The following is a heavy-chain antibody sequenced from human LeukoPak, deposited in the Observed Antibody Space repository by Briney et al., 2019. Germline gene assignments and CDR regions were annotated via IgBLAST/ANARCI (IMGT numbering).Heavy chain of an antibody. V-gene: IGHV1-69*05. J-gene: IGHJ4*02. CDR2: IIPIFGTA. CDR1: GGTFSSYA. D-gene: IGHD6-19*01. Sequence: SVKVSCKASGGTFSSYAISWVRQAPGQGLEWMGGIIPIFGTANYAQKFQGGVTITTDESTSTAYMELSSLRSEDTAVYYCAREQTRIAVAGTLGYWGQGTLVTVSS. CDR3: AREQTRIAVAGTLGY.